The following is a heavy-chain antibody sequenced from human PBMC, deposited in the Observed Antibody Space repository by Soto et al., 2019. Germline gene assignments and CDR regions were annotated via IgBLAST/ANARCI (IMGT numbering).Heavy chain of an antibody. J-gene: IGHJ6*03. CDR2: ISAYNGNT. D-gene: IGHD2-2*01. CDR1: GYTFTSYG. V-gene: IGHV1-18*01. CDR3: ARTPDPYCSSTSCYYYYYMDV. Sequence: QVQLVQSGAEVKKPGASVKVSCKASGYTFTSYGISWVRQAPGQGLEWMGWISAYNGNTNYAQKLQGRVTMTTDTSTSTAYMELRSLRSDDTAVYYCARTPDPYCSSTSCYYYYYMDVWCKGTTVTVSS.